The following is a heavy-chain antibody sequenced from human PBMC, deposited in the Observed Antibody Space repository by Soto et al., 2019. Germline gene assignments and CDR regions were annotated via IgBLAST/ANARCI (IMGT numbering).Heavy chain of an antibody. Sequence: ASVKVSCKASGYTLTSYAMHWVRQAPGQRLEWMGWINAGSGSTKYSQKFQGRVTITRDTSASTAYMELSSLTSEDTAMYYCARGYCSSTTCYAGAKNWFDPWG. D-gene: IGHD2-2*01. CDR3: ARGYCSSTTCYAGAKNWFDP. J-gene: IGHJ5*02. CDR2: INAGSGST. V-gene: IGHV1-3*01. CDR1: GYTLTSYA.